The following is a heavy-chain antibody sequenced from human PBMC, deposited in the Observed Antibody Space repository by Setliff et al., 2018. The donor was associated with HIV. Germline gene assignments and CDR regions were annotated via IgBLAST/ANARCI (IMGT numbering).Heavy chain of an antibody. J-gene: IGHJ4*02. V-gene: IGHV4-38-2*02. CDR3: ARQAWHYDRDGYFIDY. CDR2: IYRTGNT. Sequence: SETLSLTCSVSGYSIGSGYYWGWIRQPPGKGLEWVGTIYRTGNTYYSPSLRSRVTVSMDMSRNQFSMKLNSATAADTAVYYCARQAWHYDRDGYFIDYWGQGMLVT. CDR1: GYSIGSGYY. D-gene: IGHD3-22*01.